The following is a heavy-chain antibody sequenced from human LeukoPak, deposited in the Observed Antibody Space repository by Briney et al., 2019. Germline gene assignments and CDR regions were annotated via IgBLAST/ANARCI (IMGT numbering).Heavy chain of an antibody. CDR1: GYTFTGYY. Sequence: GASVKVSCKASGYTFTGYYMHWVRQAPGQGLEWMGWINPNSGGTNYAQKFQGRVTMTRDMSISTAYMELSRLRSDDTAVYYCARDRRGSGSYYVGYWGQGTLVTVSS. D-gene: IGHD3-10*01. V-gene: IGHV1-2*02. CDR3: ARDRRGSGSYYVGY. J-gene: IGHJ4*02. CDR2: INPNSGGT.